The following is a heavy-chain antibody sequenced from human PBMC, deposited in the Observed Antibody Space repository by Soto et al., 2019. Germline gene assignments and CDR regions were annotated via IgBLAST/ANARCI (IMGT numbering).Heavy chain of an antibody. CDR1: NGSIVNYY. D-gene: IGHD3-9*01. Sequence: QVQLQESGPGLVKPSETLSLTCTVSNGSIVNYYWSWIRQPPGKGLEWNGFIYYSGSTNSNPSPRSRVTLSIYRSKNQHSRRLSSVTAADTAVYYCASRLTEATTTGDGFDSWGQGTMVTVSS. CDR3: ASRLTEATTTGDGFDS. V-gene: IGHV4-59*01. J-gene: IGHJ3*02. CDR2: IYYSGST.